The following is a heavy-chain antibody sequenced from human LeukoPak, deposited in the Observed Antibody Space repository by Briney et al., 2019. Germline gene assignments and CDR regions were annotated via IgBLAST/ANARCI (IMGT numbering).Heavy chain of an antibody. CDR2: IYYSGST. J-gene: IGHJ4*02. V-gene: IGHV4-59*01. CDR3: ARRGSSWYNYFDY. D-gene: IGHD6-13*01. CDR1: GGSIRSYY. Sequence: SETLSLTCSVSGGSIRSYYWSWIRQPPVKGLEWIGYIYYSGSTNYNPSLKSRVTISVDTSKNQFSLKLSSVTAADTAVYYCARRGSSWYNYFDYWGQGTLVTVSS.